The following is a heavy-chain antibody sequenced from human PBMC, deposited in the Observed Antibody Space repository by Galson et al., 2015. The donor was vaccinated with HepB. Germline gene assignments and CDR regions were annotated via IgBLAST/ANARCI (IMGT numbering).Heavy chain of an antibody. Sequence: SLRLSCAASGFTVSSNYMSWVRQAPGKGLEWVSVIYSGGSTYYADSVKGRFTISRDNSKNTLYLQMNSLRAEDTAVYYCASGVLYCTNGVCYTADYWGQGTLVTVSS. V-gene: IGHV3-53*01. CDR3: ASGVLYCTNGVCYTADY. CDR2: IYSGGST. CDR1: GFTVSSNY. D-gene: IGHD2-8*01. J-gene: IGHJ4*02.